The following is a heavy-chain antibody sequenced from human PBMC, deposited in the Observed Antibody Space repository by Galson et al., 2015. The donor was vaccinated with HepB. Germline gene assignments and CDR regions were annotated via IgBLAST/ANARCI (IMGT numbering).Heavy chain of an antibody. CDR2: ISGSGGST. J-gene: IGHJ4*02. CDR3: AKDFGTGVRYFDWLSSYFDY. D-gene: IGHD3-9*01. V-gene: IGHV3-23*01. Sequence: SLRLSCAASGFTFSSYSMNWVRQAPGKGLEWVSAISGSGGSTYYADSVKGRFTISRDNSKNTLYLQMNSLRAEDTAVYYCAKDFGTGVRYFDWLSSYFDYWGQGTLVTVSS. CDR1: GFTFSSYS.